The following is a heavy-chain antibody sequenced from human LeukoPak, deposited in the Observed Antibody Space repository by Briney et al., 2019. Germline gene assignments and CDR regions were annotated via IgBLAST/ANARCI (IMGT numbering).Heavy chain of an antibody. CDR2: IYYSGST. Sequence: SETLPLTCTVSCGSISSYFWSWIRQPPGKGLEWIGHIYYSGSTNYNPSLKSRVTVSVDTSKNQFSLKLSSVTAADTAVYYCARGAGNYYFYGMDVWGQGTTVTVSS. CDR3: ARGAGNYYFYGMDV. CDR1: CGSISSYF. V-gene: IGHV4-59*01. J-gene: IGHJ6*02.